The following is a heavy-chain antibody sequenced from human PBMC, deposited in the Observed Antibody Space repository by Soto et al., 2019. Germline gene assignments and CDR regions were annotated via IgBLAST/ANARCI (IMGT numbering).Heavy chain of an antibody. D-gene: IGHD4-17*01. Sequence: SETLSLTCTVSGGSISSYYWSWIRQPPGKGLEWIGYIYYSGSTNYNPSLRSRVTISVDTSKNQFSLKLSSVTAADTAVYYCAGEVGDYENYFDYWGQGTLVTVSS. CDR3: AGEVGDYENYFDY. CDR2: IYYSGST. CDR1: GGSISSYY. V-gene: IGHV4-59*01. J-gene: IGHJ4*02.